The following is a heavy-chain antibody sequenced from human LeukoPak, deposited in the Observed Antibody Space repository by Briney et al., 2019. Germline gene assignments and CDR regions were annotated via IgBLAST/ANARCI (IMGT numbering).Heavy chain of an antibody. CDR1: GYTFSDYN. J-gene: IGHJ4*02. CDR2: IKSGSGGT. D-gene: IGHD1-26*01. CDR3: TTPSGRDLDDASDV. V-gene: IGHV1-2*02. Sequence: ASVKVSCKASGYTFSDYNVHWVRQAPGQGLEWMGWIKSGSGGTKYAQKFEGRVTLTRDTSINTAYMELTRLTSDDAAVFYCTTPSGRDLDDASDVWGQGTLVTVSS.